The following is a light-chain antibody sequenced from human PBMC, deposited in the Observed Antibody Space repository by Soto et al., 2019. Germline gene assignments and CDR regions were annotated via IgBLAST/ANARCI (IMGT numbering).Light chain of an antibody. CDR3: QQRYSTPHT. J-gene: IGKJ2*01. Sequence: DIEMTQSPSSLSASVGDRATLTCRASQGVSAYLVWYQQRQGRAPRLLIHAASNLLSGIPSRFSGSGSGTNFTLTISSLQPEEWATYYCQQRYSTPHTFGQGTKVETK. CDR1: QGVSAY. CDR2: AAS. V-gene: IGKV1-39*01.